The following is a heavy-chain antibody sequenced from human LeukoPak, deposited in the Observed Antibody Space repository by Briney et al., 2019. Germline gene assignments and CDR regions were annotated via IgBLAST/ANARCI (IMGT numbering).Heavy chain of an antibody. J-gene: IGHJ6*02. CDR2: ISGTGVST. V-gene: IGHV3-23*01. Sequence: GGSLRLSCAASGFTFSSYAMSWVRQAPGKGLEWVSGISGTGVSTYYADSVKGRLTIARDNSKNTLYLQMNSLRAEDTAVYYCAKVSRDGYKSGMDVWGQGTTVTVSS. D-gene: IGHD5-24*01. CDR3: AKVSRDGYKSGMDV. CDR1: GFTFSSYA.